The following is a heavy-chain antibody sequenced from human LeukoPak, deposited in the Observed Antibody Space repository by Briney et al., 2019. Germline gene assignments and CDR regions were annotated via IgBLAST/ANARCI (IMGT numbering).Heavy chain of an antibody. CDR1: GGSFSGYY. J-gene: IGHJ1*01. D-gene: IGHD6-13*01. CDR2: INHSGST. V-gene: IGHV4-34*01. Sequence: PSETLSLTCAVYGGSFSGYYWSWIRQPPGKGLEWIGEINHSGSTNYNPSLKSRVTISVDTSKNQFSLKLSSVTAADTAVYYCARGVRGPAAGNYLGYFQHWGQGTLVTVSS. CDR3: ARGVRGPAAGNYLGYFQH.